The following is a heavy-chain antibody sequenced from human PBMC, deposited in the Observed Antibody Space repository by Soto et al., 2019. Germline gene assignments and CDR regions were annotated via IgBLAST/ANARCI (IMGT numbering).Heavy chain of an antibody. D-gene: IGHD5-12*01. CDR1: GFTFSSYA. CDR3: AKNSGYDYYDSSRIDY. Sequence: EVQVLESGGGLVQPGGSLRLSCAASGFTFSSYAMSWVRQAPGKGLEWVSAISGSGGSTYYADSVKGRFTISRDNSKNTLYLKMNSLRTEDTAVYYCAKNSGYDYYDSSRIDYWGQGTLVTVSS. J-gene: IGHJ4*02. CDR2: ISGSGGST. V-gene: IGHV3-23*01.